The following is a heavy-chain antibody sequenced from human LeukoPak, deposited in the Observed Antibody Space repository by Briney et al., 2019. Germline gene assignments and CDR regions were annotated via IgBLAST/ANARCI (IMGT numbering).Heavy chain of an antibody. D-gene: IGHD3-22*01. CDR3: AKMGSGYYYYYYGMDV. CDR2: INPSGGST. Sequence: ASVTVSCKASGYTFTSYYMHWVRQAPGQGLEWMGIINPSGGSTSYAQKFQGRVTMTRDTSTSTVYMELSSLRAEDTAVYYCAKMGSGYYYYYYGMDVWGQGTTVTVSS. CDR1: GYTFTSYY. V-gene: IGHV1-46*01. J-gene: IGHJ6*02.